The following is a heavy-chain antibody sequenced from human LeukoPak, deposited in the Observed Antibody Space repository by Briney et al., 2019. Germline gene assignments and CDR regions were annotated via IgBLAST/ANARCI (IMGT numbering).Heavy chain of an antibody. CDR3: ARETVVPAAPFDY. CDR2: IIPILGIA. V-gene: IGHV1-69*04. CDR1: GYTFTGYY. J-gene: IGHJ4*02. D-gene: IGHD2-2*01. Sequence: SVKVSCKASGYTFTGYYMHWVRQAPGQGLEWMGRIIPILGIANYAQKFQGRVTITADKSTSTAYMELSSLRSEDTAVYYCARETVVPAAPFDYWGQGTLVTVSS.